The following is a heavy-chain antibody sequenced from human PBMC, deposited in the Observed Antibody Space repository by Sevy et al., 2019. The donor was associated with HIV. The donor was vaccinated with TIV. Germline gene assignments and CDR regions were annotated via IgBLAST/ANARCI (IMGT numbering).Heavy chain of an antibody. D-gene: IGHD3-22*01. CDR1: GFPFSNYN. Sequence: GGSLRLSCAASGFPFSNYNMNWVRQTPGRGLEWVSYISHRSTTIYHSDSVKGRFTISRDNDQSSLYLHMNALRDEDTAVYYCARETPISAYYDFWGQGTLVTVSS. J-gene: IGHJ4*02. CDR3: ARETPISAYYDF. V-gene: IGHV3-48*02. CDR2: ISHRSTTI.